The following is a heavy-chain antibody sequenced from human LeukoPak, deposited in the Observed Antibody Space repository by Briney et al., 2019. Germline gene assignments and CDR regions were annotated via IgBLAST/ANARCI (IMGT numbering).Heavy chain of an antibody. Sequence: SETLSLTCTVSGGSISSSSYYWGWNRQPPGKGLEWIGSIYYSGSTYYNPSLKSRVTISVDTSKNQFSLKLSSVTAADTAVYYCARANCGGDCYRSYYYYYMDVWGKGTTVTVSS. J-gene: IGHJ6*03. CDR2: IYYSGST. V-gene: IGHV4-39*07. CDR3: ARANCGGDCYRSYYYYYMDV. CDR1: GGSISSSSYY. D-gene: IGHD2-21*02.